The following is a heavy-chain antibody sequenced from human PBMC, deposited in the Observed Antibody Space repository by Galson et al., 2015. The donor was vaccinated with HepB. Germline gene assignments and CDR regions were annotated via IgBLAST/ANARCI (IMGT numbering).Heavy chain of an antibody. D-gene: IGHD1-14*01. J-gene: IGHJ3*02. CDR2: INAGNGNT. V-gene: IGHV1-3*01. CDR3: ARATGAFDI. CDR1: GYTFTSYA. Sequence: SVKVSCKASGYTFTSYAMHWVRQAPGQRLEWMRWINAGNGNTKYSQKCQGGVTITRDTSASTAYMELSSLRSEDAAVYYCARATGAFDIWGQGTMVTVSS.